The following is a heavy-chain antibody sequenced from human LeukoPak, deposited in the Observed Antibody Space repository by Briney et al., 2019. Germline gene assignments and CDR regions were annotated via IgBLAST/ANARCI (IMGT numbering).Heavy chain of an antibody. CDR1: GFTFSNYG. CDR3: AGYFCSGGSCYRYFDY. J-gene: IGHJ4*02. Sequence: GGSLRLSCAASGFTFSNYGMTWVRQAPGKGLEWVSTICGSGGGTYYADSVKGRFTISRDNSKNTLYLQMNSLRPEDTAVYYCAGYFCSGGSCYRYFDYWGQGTLVTVSS. CDR2: ICGSGGGT. V-gene: IGHV3-23*01. D-gene: IGHD2-15*01.